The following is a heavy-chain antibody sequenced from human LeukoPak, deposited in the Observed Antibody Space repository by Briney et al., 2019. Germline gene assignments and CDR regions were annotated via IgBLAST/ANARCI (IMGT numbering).Heavy chain of an antibody. CDR3: ARRRLERRAGSWFDP. D-gene: IGHD3-3*01. J-gene: IGHJ5*02. Sequence: GASVKVSCKASGYTFTNYDINWVRQAPGQGLEWMGWMNPNSGNTGYAQKFQGRVTFTRNTSISTAYMELSSLRSEDTAVYFCARRRLERRAGSWFDPWGQGTLVTVSS. CDR2: MNPNSGNT. CDR1: GYTFTNYD. V-gene: IGHV1-8*03.